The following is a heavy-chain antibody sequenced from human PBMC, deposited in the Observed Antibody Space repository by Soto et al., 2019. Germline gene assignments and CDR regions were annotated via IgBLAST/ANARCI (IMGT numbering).Heavy chain of an antibody. CDR3: AQDLGSNGWFNWFDP. CDR2: ISHNGNSQ. CDR1: GFSVSSSG. D-gene: IGHD6-19*01. V-gene: IGHV3-30*18. J-gene: IGHJ5*02. Sequence: QVQLVESGGGVVQPGTSLRVSCEAAGFSVSSSGMHWVRQVPGKGLEWVAMISHNGNSQHYGDSVRDRFTISRDTAKNTLYLQMNSLRPEDTAIYSFAQDLGSNGWFNWFDPWGQGTLVTVSS.